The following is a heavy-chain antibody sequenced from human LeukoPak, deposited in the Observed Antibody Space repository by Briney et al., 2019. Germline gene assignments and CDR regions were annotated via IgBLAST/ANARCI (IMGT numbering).Heavy chain of an antibody. V-gene: IGHV3-21*01. CDR1: GFKFRNFY. J-gene: IGHJ4*02. CDR3: ARVAGYSGYEPGHFEN. CDR2: ISSSSSYI. Sequence: GGSLRLSCAASGFKFRNFYMSWVRQAPGKGLEWVSSISSSSSYIYYADSVKGRFTISRDNAKNSLYLHMNSLRAEDTAVYYCARVAGYSGYEPGHFENWGQGTLVTVSS. D-gene: IGHD5-12*01.